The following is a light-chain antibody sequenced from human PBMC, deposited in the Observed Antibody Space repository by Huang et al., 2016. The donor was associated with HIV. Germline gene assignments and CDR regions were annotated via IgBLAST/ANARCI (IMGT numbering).Light chain of an antibody. CDR2: AAS. CDR3: LQDYNYPRT. J-gene: IGKJ1*01. V-gene: IGKV1-6*01. Sequence: AIQMTQSPSSLSASIGDRVTITCRASQGIRNDLGWYQQKPGKAPKLLIYAASSLQSGVPSRFSGSGAGTDFTLTISSLQPEDFATYYCLQDYNYPRTFGQGTKVEIK. CDR1: QGIRND.